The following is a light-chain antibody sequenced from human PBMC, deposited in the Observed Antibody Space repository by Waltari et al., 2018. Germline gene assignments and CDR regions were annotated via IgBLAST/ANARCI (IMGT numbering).Light chain of an antibody. V-gene: IGKV3-20*01. CDR1: QRLNGTV. CDR2: GAV. CDR3: QQYGDSRPYT. J-gene: IGKJ2*01. Sequence: ASQRLNGTVLAWYQQKPGQVPRLLIYGAVSRTTGIPVRFRGSGSGTDFTLTIDSLDPEDSAVYYCQQYGDSRPYTFGQGTKVEVK.